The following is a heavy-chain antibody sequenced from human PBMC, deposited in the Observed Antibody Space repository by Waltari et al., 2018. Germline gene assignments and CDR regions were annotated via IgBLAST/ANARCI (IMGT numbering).Heavy chain of an antibody. D-gene: IGHD3-16*01. V-gene: IGHV3-7*03. CDR3: ARGSAYYVRVWDY. J-gene: IGHJ4*02. Sequence: EVQLVESGGTLVQPGGSLRLSWAASGSTFRGYRRTWVRQAPGKGLEGGANIKADGSEQYYVDSVMGRFTISRDNAENSLYLQMNSLIADDTAVYYCARGSAYYVRVWDYWGQGTLVTVSS. CDR1: GSTFRGYR. CDR2: IKADGSEQ.